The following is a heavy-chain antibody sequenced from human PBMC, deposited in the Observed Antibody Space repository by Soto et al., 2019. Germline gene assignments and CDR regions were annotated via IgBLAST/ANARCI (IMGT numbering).Heavy chain of an antibody. CDR1: GGSISNGDW. CDR3: ARDQGSHPGD. Sequence: QVQLQESGPGLVRPSGTVSLTCAVSGGSISNGDWWSWVRQPPGKGLEWIGEIHHSGRTKYNPSLKSRVTMSVVPSKNLFSLTLNSVTAADTAFYYCARDQGSHPGDWGQGTLVSVSS. D-gene: IGHD6-13*01. CDR2: IHHSGRT. J-gene: IGHJ4*02. V-gene: IGHV4-4*02.